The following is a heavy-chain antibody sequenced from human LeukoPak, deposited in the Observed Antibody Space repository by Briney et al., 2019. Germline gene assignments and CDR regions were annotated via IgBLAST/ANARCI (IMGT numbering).Heavy chain of an antibody. V-gene: IGHV1-69*05. J-gene: IGHJ5*02. CDR3: ARSDSYFWSGYYWRINWFDP. CDR1: GGTFSSYA. CDR2: IIPIFGTA. D-gene: IGHD3-3*01. Sequence: SVKVSCKASGGTFSSYAISWVRQAPGQGLEWMGGIIPIFGTANYAQKFQGRVTITTDESTSTAYVELSSLRSEDTAVYYCARSDSYFWSGYYWRINWFDPWGQGTLVTVSS.